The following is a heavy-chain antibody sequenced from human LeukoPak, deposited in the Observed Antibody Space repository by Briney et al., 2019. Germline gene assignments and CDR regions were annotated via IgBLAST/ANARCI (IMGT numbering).Heavy chain of an antibody. V-gene: IGHV1-46*01. CDR2: INPSGGST. J-gene: IGHJ5*02. D-gene: IGHD3-22*01. CDR3: AYHGKYYYDSSA. Sequence: ASVKVSCXASGYTFTGYYMHWVRQAPGQGLEWMGIINPSGGSTSYAQKFQGRVTMTRDTSTSTVYMELSSLRSEDTAVYYCAYHGKYYYDSSAWGQGTLVTVSS. CDR1: GYTFTGYY.